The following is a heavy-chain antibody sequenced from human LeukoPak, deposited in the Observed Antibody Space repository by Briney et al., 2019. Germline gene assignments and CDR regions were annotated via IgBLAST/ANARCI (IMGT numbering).Heavy chain of an antibody. J-gene: IGHJ4*02. Sequence: GGSLRLSCAASGFTFRSYAMSGVRQAPGKGLECVSAISGSGGSTYYADSVKGRFTISRDNSKNTLYLQMNSLRAEDTAVYYCAKLGVPAVPLYYFDYWGQGTLVTVSS. CDR3: AKLGVPAVPLYYFDY. D-gene: IGHD2-2*01. V-gene: IGHV3-23*01. CDR1: GFTFRSYA. CDR2: ISGSGGST.